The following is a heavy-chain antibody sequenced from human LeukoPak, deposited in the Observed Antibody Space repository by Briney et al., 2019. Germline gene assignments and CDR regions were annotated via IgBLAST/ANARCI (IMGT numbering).Heavy chain of an antibody. D-gene: IGHD2-2*01. CDR2: IIPIFGTA. V-gene: IGHV1-69*13. J-gene: IGHJ4*02. Sequence: GASVKVSCKASGGTFSSYAISWVRQAPGQGLEWMGGIIPIFGTADYAQKFQGRVTITADESTSTAYMELSSLRSEDTAVYYCATDCSSTSCHDYWGQGTLATVSS. CDR1: GGTFSSYA. CDR3: ATDCSSTSCHDY.